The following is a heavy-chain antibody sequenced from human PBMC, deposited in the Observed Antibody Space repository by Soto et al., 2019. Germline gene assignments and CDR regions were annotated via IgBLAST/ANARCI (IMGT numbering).Heavy chain of an antibody. CDR2: IYYSGST. Sequence: SETLSLTCTVSGGSVSSGSYYWSWIRQPPGKGLEWIGYIYYSGSTNYNPSLKSRVTISVDTSKNQFSLKLSSVTAADTAVYYCARDRVGVGSDYWGQGTLVTVSS. CDR3: ARDRVGVGSDY. CDR1: GGSVSSGSYY. D-gene: IGHD3-3*01. V-gene: IGHV4-61*01. J-gene: IGHJ4*02.